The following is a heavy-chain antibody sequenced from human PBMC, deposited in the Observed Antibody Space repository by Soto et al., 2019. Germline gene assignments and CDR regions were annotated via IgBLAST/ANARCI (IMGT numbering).Heavy chain of an antibody. CDR2: IYYSGST. CDR1: GGSIISSSYY. CDR3: ACLPDCVSGNS. Sequence: QLQLQESGPGLVKPSETLSLTCTVSGGSIISSSYYWGWIRQPPGKGLEWIGSIYYSGSTYYNPSLLSRVTLSVDTSMYHFSQKLLSLTAAGTAVYYCACLPDCVSGNSWCQGTLVTVS. J-gene: IGHJ4*02. V-gene: IGHV4-39*02. D-gene: IGHD3-10*01.